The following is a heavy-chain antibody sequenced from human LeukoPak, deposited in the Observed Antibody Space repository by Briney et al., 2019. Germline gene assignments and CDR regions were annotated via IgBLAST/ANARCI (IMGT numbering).Heavy chain of an antibody. V-gene: IGHV4-39*01. Sequence: SETLSLTCTVSGGSISSSSYYWGWIRQPPGKGLEWIGSIYYSGSTYYNPSLKSRVTISVDTSKNQFSLKLSSVTAADTAVYYCAEQISYYYDSSGKGTGHYFDYWGQGTLVTVSP. J-gene: IGHJ4*02. CDR2: IYYSGST. CDR1: GGSISSSSYY. D-gene: IGHD3-22*01. CDR3: AEQISYYYDSSGKGTGHYFDY.